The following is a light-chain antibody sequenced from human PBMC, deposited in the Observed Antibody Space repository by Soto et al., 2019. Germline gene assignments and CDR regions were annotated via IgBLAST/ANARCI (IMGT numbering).Light chain of an antibody. V-gene: IGKV1-39*01. CDR3: QQTSSTPT. J-gene: IGKJ4*01. CDR1: QGISSY. Sequence: IQLTQSPSSLSDSVGDRATIPCRASQGISSYLAWYQQKPGKAPKLLIYATDTLQSGVPSRFSGSGSGTDYTLTISSLQPEDFATYYCQQTSSTPTFGGGTKVDIK. CDR2: ATD.